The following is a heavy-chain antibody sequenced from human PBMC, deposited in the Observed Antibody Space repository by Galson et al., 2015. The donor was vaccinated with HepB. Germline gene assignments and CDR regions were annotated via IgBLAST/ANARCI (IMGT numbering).Heavy chain of an antibody. V-gene: IGHV3-23*01. CDR3: AKDGRAYFGALTGAWVPSHFDY. J-gene: IGHJ4*02. D-gene: IGHD3-9*01. CDR2: ITTSAGST. CDR1: GFTFSTYA. Sequence: SLRLSCAASGFTFSTYAMSWVRQAPGKGLEWVSLITTSAGSTYYSDSVKGRFTISRDNSKNTLYLQMNSLRAEDTAVYYCAKDGRAYFGALTGAWVPSHFDYWGQGTLVTVSS.